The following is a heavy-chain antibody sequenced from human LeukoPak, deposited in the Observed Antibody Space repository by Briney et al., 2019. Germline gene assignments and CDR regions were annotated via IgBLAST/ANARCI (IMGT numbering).Heavy chain of an antibody. CDR2: IYYSGST. CDR3: TRGSIAYYYMDV. Sequence: PPETLSLTCTVSGGSISSYYWSWIRQLPGKGLEWIGYIYYSGSTNYNPSLKSLVTISVVTSKNQFSLKLNSVTAADTAVYYCTRGSIAYYYMDVWGKGTTVTISS. J-gene: IGHJ6*03. V-gene: IGHV4-59*01. CDR1: GGSISSYY. D-gene: IGHD3-22*01.